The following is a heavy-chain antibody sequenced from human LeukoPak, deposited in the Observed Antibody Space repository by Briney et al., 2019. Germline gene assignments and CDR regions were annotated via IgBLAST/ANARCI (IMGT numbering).Heavy chain of an antibody. J-gene: IGHJ4*02. CDR2: IYYSGST. V-gene: IGHV4-31*03. Sequence: SQTLSLTCTVSGGSISSGGYYWSWIRQHPGKGLEWIGYIYYSGSTYYNPSLKSRVTISVDTSKNQFSLKLSSVTAADTAVYYCAREGCSSTSCYDYWGQGTLVTVSS. CDR1: GGSISSGGYY. CDR3: AREGCSSTSCYDY. D-gene: IGHD2-2*01.